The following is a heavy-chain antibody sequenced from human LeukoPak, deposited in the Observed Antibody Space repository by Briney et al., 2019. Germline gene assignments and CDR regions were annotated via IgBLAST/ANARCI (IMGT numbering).Heavy chain of an antibody. V-gene: IGHV3-33*01. CDR1: GFTFSSFG. Sequence: GGSLRLSCVASGFTFSSFGMHWVRQAPGKGLEWVALIWYDGSNTYYADSVKGRFTISRDDSKNTVYLQMNSLRAEDTALYYCAGGFLDFDSWGQGTLVTVSS. D-gene: IGHD3-3*01. J-gene: IGHJ4*02. CDR2: IWYDGSNT. CDR3: AGGFLDFDS.